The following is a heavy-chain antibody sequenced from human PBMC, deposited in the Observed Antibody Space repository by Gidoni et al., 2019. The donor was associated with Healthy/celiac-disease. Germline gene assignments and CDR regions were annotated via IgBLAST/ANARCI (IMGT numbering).Heavy chain of an antibody. CDR2: IYPGESDT. CDR1: GYSFTSYW. Sequence: DVQLVQSGAAVTKAGESLQSCCRGSGYSFTSYWIGWVRQMPGKGLEWMGIIYPGESDTRYSPSVQGQVTISADKSISTAYLQWSSLKASDTAMYYCARLGEGVTGIDYWGQGTLVTVSS. D-gene: IGHD3-10*01. V-gene: IGHV5-51*01. CDR3: ARLGEGVTGIDY. J-gene: IGHJ4*02.